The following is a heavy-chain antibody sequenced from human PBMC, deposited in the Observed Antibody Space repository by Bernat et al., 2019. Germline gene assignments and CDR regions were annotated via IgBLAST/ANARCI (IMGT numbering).Heavy chain of an antibody. CDR3: AKAEYSSSSRHFDY. CDR2: VNGDGSST. CDR1: GLTFSSFW. V-gene: IGHV3-74*01. Sequence: EVQLVESGGGLVQPGGSLRLSCAASGLTFSSFWMHWVRPAPGKGLVWVSRVNGDGSSTSYADSVKGRFTISRDNAKNTLYLQMNSLRAEDTAVYYCAKAEYSSSSRHFDYWGQGTLVTVSS. D-gene: IGHD6-6*01. J-gene: IGHJ4*02.